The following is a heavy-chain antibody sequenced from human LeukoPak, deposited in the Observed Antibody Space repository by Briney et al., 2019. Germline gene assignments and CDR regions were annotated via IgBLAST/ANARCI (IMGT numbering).Heavy chain of an antibody. Sequence: VASVKVSCKASGYTFTGYYMHWVRQAPGQGLEWMGWINPNSGGTNYAQKFQGRVTMTRDTSISTAYMELSRLRSDDTAVYYCARGGDFWSGYQVEVDYWGQGTLVTVSS. CDR2: INPNSGGT. D-gene: IGHD3-3*01. CDR1: GYTFTGYY. CDR3: ARGGDFWSGYQVEVDY. V-gene: IGHV1-2*02. J-gene: IGHJ4*02.